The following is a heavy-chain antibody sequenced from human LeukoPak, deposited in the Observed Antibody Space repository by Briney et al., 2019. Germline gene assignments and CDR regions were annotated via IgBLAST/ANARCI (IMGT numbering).Heavy chain of an antibody. D-gene: IGHD2-8*02. CDR1: GFTFSTFA. Sequence: GGSLRVSCAASGFTFSTFAMIWVRQPPGKGLEWVSSIFPSGGEIHYADSVRGRFTISRDNSKSTLSLQMNSLRADDTAIYYCATYRQVLLPFESWGQGTLVTVSS. CDR2: IFPSGGEI. CDR3: ATYRQVLLPFES. J-gene: IGHJ4*02. V-gene: IGHV3-23*01.